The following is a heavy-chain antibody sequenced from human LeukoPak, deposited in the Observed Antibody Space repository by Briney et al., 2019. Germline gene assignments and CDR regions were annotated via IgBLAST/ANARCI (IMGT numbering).Heavy chain of an antibody. CDR2: ISGSGSDI. V-gene: IGHV3-21*01. J-gene: IGHJ3*01. CDR3: ARRTFPNDAFDV. CDR1: GFTFSTFS. D-gene: IGHD1-7*01. Sequence: GGSLRLSCAASGFTFSTFSMNWVRQTPGKGLEGVSAISGSGSDIYYADSVKGRFTISRDNPKRSLYLQMNSLRAEGTAVYYCARRTFPNDAFDVWGQGTVVTVSS.